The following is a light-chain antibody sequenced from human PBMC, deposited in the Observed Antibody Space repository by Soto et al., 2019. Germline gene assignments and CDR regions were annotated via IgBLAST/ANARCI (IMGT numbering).Light chain of an antibody. CDR1: SSNIGAGYD. CDR3: QSYDSSLSAL. J-gene: IGLJ3*02. CDR2: GNS. V-gene: IGLV1-40*01. Sequence: QSVLTQPPSVSGAPGQRVTISCTGSSSNIGAGYDVHWYQQLPGTAPNILIYGNSNRPSGVPDRFSGSKSGTSAPLAITGLQAEDEADYYCQSYDSSLSALFGGGTKLTVL.